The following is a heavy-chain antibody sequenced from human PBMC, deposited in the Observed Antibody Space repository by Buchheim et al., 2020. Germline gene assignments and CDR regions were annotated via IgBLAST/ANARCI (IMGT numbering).Heavy chain of an antibody. CDR2: IWYDGSNK. Sequence: QVQLVESGGGVVQPGRSLRLSCAASGFTFSSYGMHWVRQAPGKGLEWVAVIWYDGSNKYYADSVKGRFTISRDNSKNTLYLQINSLRAEDTAVYYCSRSEGLYYDSSGPDDYWGQGTL. J-gene: IGHJ4*02. CDR3: SRSEGLYYDSSGPDDY. CDR1: GFTFSSYG. V-gene: IGHV3-33*01. D-gene: IGHD3-22*01.